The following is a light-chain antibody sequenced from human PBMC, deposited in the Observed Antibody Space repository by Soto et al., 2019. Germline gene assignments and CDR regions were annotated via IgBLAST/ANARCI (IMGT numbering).Light chain of an antibody. Sequence: QSVLTQPPSVSGAPGQRVTISCTGSSSNIGAGFDVHWYHQIAGTAPKLLIYGNSNRPSGVPDRFSGSKSGTSASLAITGLQAEDEADYYCKSYDNSLGVCYVFGTGTKVTVL. V-gene: IGLV1-40*01. J-gene: IGLJ1*01. CDR2: GNS. CDR3: KSYDNSLGVCYV. CDR1: SSNIGAGFD.